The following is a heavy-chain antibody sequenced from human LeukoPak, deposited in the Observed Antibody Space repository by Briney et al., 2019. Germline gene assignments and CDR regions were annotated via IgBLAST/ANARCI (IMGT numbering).Heavy chain of an antibody. J-gene: IGHJ4*02. CDR3: ARGYDSWYYYFDY. Sequence: GGSLRLSCAASGFTFSSSAMHGGPQAPGKGLGCVAVILYVGSNKYYADSLKGRFTISRDNSKNTLYLQMNSLRAEDTAVYYCARGYDSWYYYFDYWGQGTLVTVSS. CDR1: GFTFSSSA. CDR2: ILYVGSNK. V-gene: IGHV3-30-3*01. D-gene: IGHD3-22*01.